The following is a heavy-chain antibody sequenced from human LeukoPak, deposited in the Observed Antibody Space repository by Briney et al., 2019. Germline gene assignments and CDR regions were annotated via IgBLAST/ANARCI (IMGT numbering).Heavy chain of an antibody. CDR3: ARGCGGGECYSEGFDY. D-gene: IGHD2-21*01. V-gene: IGHV1-8*03. J-gene: IGHJ4*02. Sequence: ASVKVSCKASGYTFTSYDINWVRQATGQGLEWMGCMNSNSGNTGYAQNFQGRVTITRNTSISAAYMELSSLRSEDTAVYYCARGCGGGECYSEGFDYWGQGTVVAVSS. CDR2: MNSNSGNT. CDR1: GYTFTSYD.